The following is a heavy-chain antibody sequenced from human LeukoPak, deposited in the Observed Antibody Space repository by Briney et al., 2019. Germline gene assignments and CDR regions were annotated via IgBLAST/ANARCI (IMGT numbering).Heavy chain of an antibody. CDR1: GFTFSSYA. D-gene: IGHD6-13*01. CDR3: ARGRRGSSSWYDY. CDR2: ISDGGNIT. V-gene: IGHV3-23*01. J-gene: IGHJ4*02. Sequence: GGSLRLSCVASGFTFSSYAMSWVRQAPGKGLEWVSGISDGGNITYYADSVKGRFTISRDNSKNTLYLQTNSLRAEDTAVYYCARGRRGSSSWYDYWGQGTLVTVSS.